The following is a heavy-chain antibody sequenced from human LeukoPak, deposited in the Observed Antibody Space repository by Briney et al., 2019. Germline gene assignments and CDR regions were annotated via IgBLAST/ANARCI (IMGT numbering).Heavy chain of an antibody. CDR2: INPNSGGT. Sequence: ASVTVSCKASGCTFTGYYMHWVRQAPGQGLEWMGWINPNSGGTNYAQKFQGRVTMTRDTSISTAYMELSRLRSDDTAVYYCLGSGSYPYYFDDWGQGTLVTVSS. CDR3: LGSGSYPYYFDD. V-gene: IGHV1-2*02. D-gene: IGHD3-10*02. J-gene: IGHJ4*02. CDR1: GCTFTGYY.